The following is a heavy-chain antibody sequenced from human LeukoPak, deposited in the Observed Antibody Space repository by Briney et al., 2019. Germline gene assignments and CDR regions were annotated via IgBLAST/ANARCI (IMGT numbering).Heavy chain of an antibody. CDR3: ASTYYYDSSGYYPSPYFDY. J-gene: IGHJ4*02. V-gene: IGHV4-30-2*01. D-gene: IGHD3-22*01. Sequence: PSETLSLTCAVCGGSINCGGYSWRWIRQPPGKGLEWIGYIYHSGSTYYNPALKSRVTISVDRSKNQFSLKLSSVTAADTAVYYCASTYYYDSSGYYPSPYFDYWGQGTLVTVSS. CDR1: GGSINCGGYS. CDR2: IYHSGST.